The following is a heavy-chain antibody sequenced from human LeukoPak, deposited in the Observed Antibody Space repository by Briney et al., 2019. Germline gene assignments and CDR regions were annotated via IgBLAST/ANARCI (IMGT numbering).Heavy chain of an antibody. CDR2: MSPNSGNT. J-gene: IGHJ3*02. CDR3: ARLRVYYDSSGYYSNGRAFDI. CDR1: GYTFTSYD. D-gene: IGHD3-22*01. Sequence: ASVKVSCKASGYTFTSYDINWVRQATGQGLEWMGWMSPNSGNTGYAQKFQGRVTITRNTSISTAYMELSSLRSEDTAVYYCARLRVYYDSSGYYSNGRAFDIWGQGTMVTVSS. V-gene: IGHV1-8*03.